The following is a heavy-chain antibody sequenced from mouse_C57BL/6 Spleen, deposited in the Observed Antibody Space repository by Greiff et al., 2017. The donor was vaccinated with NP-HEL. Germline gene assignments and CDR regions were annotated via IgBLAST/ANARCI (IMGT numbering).Heavy chain of an antibody. D-gene: IGHD3-2*02. J-gene: IGHJ4*01. V-gene: IGHV1-82*01. CDR2: IYPGDGDT. Sequence: QVQLQQSGPELVKPGASVKISCKASGYAFSSSWMNWVKQRPGKGLEWIGRIYPGDGDTNYNGKFKGKATLTADKSSSTAYMQLSSLTSEDSAVYFCARSGQAGYYAMDDWGQGTSVTVSS. CDR1: GYAFSSSW. CDR3: ARSGQAGYYAMDD.